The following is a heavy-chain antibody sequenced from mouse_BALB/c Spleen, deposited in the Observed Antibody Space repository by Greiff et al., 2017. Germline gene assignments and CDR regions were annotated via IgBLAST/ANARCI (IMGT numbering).Heavy chain of an antibody. J-gene: IGHJ1*01. D-gene: IGHD5-1*01. CDR3: EGHGVPGLDD. V-gene: IGHV10-1*02. Sequence: EVQRVESGGGLVQPKGSLKLSCAASGFTFNTYSMNWVRQAPGKGLEWVARIRSTSNNYATYYADSVKDRFTISKDDSQSMLCLQMNNLTTEDTAMYYYEGHGVPGLDDWGEGTTVTVSA. CDR1: GFTFNTYS. CDR2: IRSTSNNYAT.